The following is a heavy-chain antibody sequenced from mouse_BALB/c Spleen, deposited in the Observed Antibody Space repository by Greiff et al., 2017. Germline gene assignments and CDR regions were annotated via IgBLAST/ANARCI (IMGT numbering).Heavy chain of an antibody. V-gene: IGHV1-7*01. D-gene: IGHD2-3*01. J-gene: IGHJ3*01. CDR1: GYTFTSYW. CDR2: INPSTGYT. Sequence: VQLQQSGAELAKPGASVKMSCKASGYTFTSYWMHWVKQRPGQGLEWIGYINPSTGYTEYNQKFKDKATLTADKSSSTAYMQLSSLTSEDSAVYYCARSIYDGYYEAYWGQGTLVTVSA. CDR3: ARSIYDGYYEAY.